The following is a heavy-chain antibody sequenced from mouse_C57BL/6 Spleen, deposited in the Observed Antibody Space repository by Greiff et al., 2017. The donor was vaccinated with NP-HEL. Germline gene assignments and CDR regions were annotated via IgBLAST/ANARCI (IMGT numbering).Heavy chain of an antibody. CDR1: GYTFTSYW. J-gene: IGHJ3*01. V-gene: IGHV1-52*01. Sequence: QVQLQQPGAELVRPGSSVKLSCKASGYTFTSYWMHWVKQRPIQGLEWIGNIDPSDSETHYNQKFKDKATLTVDKSPSTAYMQLSSLTSEDSAVYYCARSKGDMVRGFAYWGQGTLVTVSA. CDR3: ARSKGDMVRGFAY. D-gene: IGHD2-2*01. CDR2: IDPSDSET.